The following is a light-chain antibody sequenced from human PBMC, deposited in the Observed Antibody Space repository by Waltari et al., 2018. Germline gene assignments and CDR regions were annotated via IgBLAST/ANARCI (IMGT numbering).Light chain of an antibody. V-gene: IGLV2-23*01. CDR1: TSDVGRYNL. J-gene: IGLJ3*02. CDR3: CSYAGSSTLV. CDR2: EDS. Sequence: HSALTQPAPASGSPGQSITISCTGTTSDVGRYNLVPWYQQHPDKAPKLMIYEDSKRHSGVSNRFSGSKSGNTASLTISGLQAEDEADYYCCSYAGSSTLVFGGGTKLTVL.